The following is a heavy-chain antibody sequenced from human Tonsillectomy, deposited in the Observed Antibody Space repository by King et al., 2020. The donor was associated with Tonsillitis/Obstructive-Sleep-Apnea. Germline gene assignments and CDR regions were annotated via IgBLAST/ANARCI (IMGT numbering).Heavy chain of an antibody. D-gene: IGHD2-15*01. V-gene: IGHV3-73*01. J-gene: IGHJ4*02. CDR3: TRRSGGGTV. CDR2: IRSKANSFAT. Sequence: VQLVESGGGLVQPGGSLKLSCAASGVTFSGSAMHWVRQASGKGLEWVCRIRSKANSFATAYGASVKGRFTISRDDSKNTAYLQMNSLKTEDTAVYYCTRRSGGGTVWGQGTLVTVSS. CDR1: GVTFSGSA.